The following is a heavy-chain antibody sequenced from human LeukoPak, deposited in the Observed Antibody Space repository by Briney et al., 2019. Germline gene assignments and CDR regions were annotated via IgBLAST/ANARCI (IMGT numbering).Heavy chain of an antibody. V-gene: IGHV3-30*03. CDR3: ARDRAWNYFDY. CDR2: ISNDGSRK. CDR1: GFTFSRHG. D-gene: IGHD3-3*01. Sequence: GGSLRLSCAPSGFTFSRHGMHWVRQAPGKGLEWVAIISNDGSRKYYAHSVEGRFTISRDNSKNTLYLQMDSLRAEDTGVYYCARDRAWNYFDYWGQGTLVTVSS. J-gene: IGHJ4*02.